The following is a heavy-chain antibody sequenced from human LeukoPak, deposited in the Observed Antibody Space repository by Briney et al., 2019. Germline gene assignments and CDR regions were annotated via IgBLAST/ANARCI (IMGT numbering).Heavy chain of an antibody. CDR1: GGSISSYY. V-gene: IGHV4-59*08. J-gene: IGHJ4*02. CDR2: IYYSGST. D-gene: IGHD1-26*01. Sequence: SETLSLTCTVSGGSISSYYWSWTRQPPGKGLEWIGYIYYSGSTNYNPSLKSRVTISVDTSKNQFSLKLSSVTAADTAVYHCARHKWADGGSYYWLDYWGQGTLVTVSS. CDR3: ARHKWADGGSYYWLDY.